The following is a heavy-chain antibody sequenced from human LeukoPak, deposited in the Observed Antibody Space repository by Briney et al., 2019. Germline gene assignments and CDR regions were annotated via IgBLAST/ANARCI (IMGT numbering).Heavy chain of an antibody. V-gene: IGHV1-18*01. CDR3: AREGCILEWLLLNYGMDV. J-gene: IGHJ6*02. Sequence: ASVTVSCKASGYTFTSYGISWVRQAPGQGLEWMGWISAYNGNTNYAQKLQGRVTMTTDTSTSTAYMELRSLRSDDTAVYYCAREGCILEWLLLNYGMDVWGQGTTVTVSS. CDR1: GYTFTSYG. CDR2: ISAYNGNT. D-gene: IGHD3-3*01.